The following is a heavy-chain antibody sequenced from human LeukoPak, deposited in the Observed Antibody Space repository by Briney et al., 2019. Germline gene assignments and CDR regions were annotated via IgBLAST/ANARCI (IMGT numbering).Heavy chain of an antibody. CDR2: ISSTSSTI. J-gene: IGHJ4*02. Sequence: GGSLRLSCAASGFTFSSYSMNWVRQAPGKGLEWVSYISSTSSTIDYADSAKGRCTISRDNDKNSLYLKMNSVRAEDTAVYYCARDLSGWSAFDYWGQGTLVTVSS. D-gene: IGHD6-19*01. CDR3: ARDLSGWSAFDY. CDR1: GFTFSSYS. V-gene: IGHV3-48*01.